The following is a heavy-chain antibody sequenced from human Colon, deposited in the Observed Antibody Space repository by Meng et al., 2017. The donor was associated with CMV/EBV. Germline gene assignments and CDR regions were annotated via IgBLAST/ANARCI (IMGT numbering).Heavy chain of an antibody. CDR2: IDHMGST. CDR3: ARRVGSGKYYFDY. V-gene: IGHV4-34*01. D-gene: IGHD3-10*01. CDR1: GGSLSGYY. Sequence: AVYGGSLSGYYYGWPRQPPGKGLEWIGEIDHMGSTNYNPSLKSRVALSIATSKNQFSLTLNSVTAADTAIYFCARRVGSGKYYFDYWSQGALVTVSS. J-gene: IGHJ4*02.